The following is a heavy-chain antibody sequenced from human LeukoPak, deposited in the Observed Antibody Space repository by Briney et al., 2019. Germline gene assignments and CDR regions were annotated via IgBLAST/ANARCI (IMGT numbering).Heavy chain of an antibody. D-gene: IGHD2-2*01. CDR1: GYTFTSYG. J-gene: IGHJ4*02. CDR2: VSAYNGNT. V-gene: IGHV1-18*01. CDR3: ARDYCSSTSCLFDY. Sequence: ASVKVSCKASGYTFTSYGISWVRQAPGQGLEWMGWVSAYNGNTNYAQKFQGRVTMTRDTSISTAYMELSRLRSDDTAVYYCARDYCSSTSCLFDYWGQGTLVTVSS.